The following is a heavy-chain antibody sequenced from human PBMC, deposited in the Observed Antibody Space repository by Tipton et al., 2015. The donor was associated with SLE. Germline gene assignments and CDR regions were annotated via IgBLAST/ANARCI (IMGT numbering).Heavy chain of an antibody. CDR3: ARAVRYDSSRGYFDY. Sequence: TLSLTCTVSGYSISSGYYWGWIRQPPGKGLEWTGSIYHSGSTYYNPPLKSRVTISVDTSKNMFSLKLSSVTAADTAGYYCARAVRYDSSRGYFDYWGQGTLVTVSS. V-gene: IGHV4-38-2*02. J-gene: IGHJ4*02. D-gene: IGHD3-3*01. CDR1: GYSISSGYY. CDR2: IYHSGST.